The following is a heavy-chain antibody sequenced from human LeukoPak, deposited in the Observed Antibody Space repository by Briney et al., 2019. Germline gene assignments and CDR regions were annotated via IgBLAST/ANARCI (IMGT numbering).Heavy chain of an antibody. CDR1: GXSIRSISDY. Sequence: SETLSLTCTVSGXSIRSISDYWGSIRHPPGKGLEWIGSIYYSGSTYYNPSLKSRVTISVDTSKNQFSLKLSSVTAADTAVYYCARHGVVGYCSGGSCYFFKFDPWGQGTLVTVSS. V-gene: IGHV4-39*01. J-gene: IGHJ5*02. D-gene: IGHD2-15*01. CDR2: IYYSGST. CDR3: ARHGVVGYCSGGSCYFFKFDP.